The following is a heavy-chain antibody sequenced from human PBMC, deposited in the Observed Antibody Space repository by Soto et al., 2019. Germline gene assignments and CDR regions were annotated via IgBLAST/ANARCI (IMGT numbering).Heavy chain of an antibody. CDR1: GYTFTSYG. CDR3: ARGIIVGGWYPYYFDY. J-gene: IGHJ4*02. Sequence: ASVKVSCKASGYTFTSYGISWVRQAPGQRLEWMGWINAGNGNTKYSQKFQGRVSITRDTSASTAYMELSSLRSEDTAVYYCARGIIVGGWYPYYFDYWGQGTMVTVSS. V-gene: IGHV1-3*01. CDR2: INAGNGNT. D-gene: IGHD6-19*01.